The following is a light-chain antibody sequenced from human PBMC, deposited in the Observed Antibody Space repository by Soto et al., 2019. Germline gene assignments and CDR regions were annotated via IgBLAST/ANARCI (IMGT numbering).Light chain of an antibody. CDR1: QSLLHSNGYNY. CDR2: LGS. V-gene: IGKV2-28*01. CDR3: MQALQTPIA. J-gene: IGKJ4*02. Sequence: DIVMTQSPLSLPVTPGEPASISCRTIQSLLHSNGYNYLYWYLQKPGQSPKLLIYLGSNRASGVPDRFSGSGSGTDFALKISIVAAGDVWVYYCMQALQTPIAFGEGTKVEIK.